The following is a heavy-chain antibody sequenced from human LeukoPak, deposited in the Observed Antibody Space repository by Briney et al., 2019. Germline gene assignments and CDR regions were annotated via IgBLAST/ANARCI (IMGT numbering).Heavy chain of an antibody. D-gene: IGHD3-10*01. V-gene: IGHV4-38-2*02. CDR3: ARGKPSYGSGTYYRPLEPNYMDV. CDR2: IYYTGNT. J-gene: IGHJ6*03. Sequence: SETLSLTCSVSGDSITGYYWGWIRQPPGKGLEWIGNIYYTGNTYYNSSLKSRVTISLDTSKNQFSLKLSSVTAADTAVYYCARGKPSYGSGTYYRPLEPNYMDVWGKGTTVTVSS. CDR1: GDSITGYY.